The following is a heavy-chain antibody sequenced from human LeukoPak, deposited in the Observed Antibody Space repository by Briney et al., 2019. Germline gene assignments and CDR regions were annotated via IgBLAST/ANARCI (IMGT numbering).Heavy chain of an antibody. J-gene: IGHJ4*02. CDR1: GFTFDDYA. CDR2: ISWNSGSI. D-gene: IGHD3-22*01. V-gene: IGHV3-9*01. Sequence: GGSLRLSCAASGFTFDDYAMHWVRQAPGKGLEWVSGISWNSGSIGYADSVKGRFTISRDNAKNSLYLQMSSLRDEDTAVYYCARRTYYYDSRGFLVDFWGQGTLVTVSS. CDR3: ARRTYYYDSRGFLVDF.